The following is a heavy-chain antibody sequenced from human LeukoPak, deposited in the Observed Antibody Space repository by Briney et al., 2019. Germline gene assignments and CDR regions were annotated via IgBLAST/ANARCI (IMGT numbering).Heavy chain of an antibody. CDR3: ARGTSYCSGGSCYSYYYGMDV. Sequence: SETLSLTCSVSGGSMNSYYWGWIRQSPGKGLEWIGYIYYSGSTNYNPSLKSRVTISVDTSKNQFSLKLSSVTAADTAVYYCARGTSYCSGGSCYSYYYGMDVWGQGTTVTVSS. CDR2: IYYSGST. V-gene: IGHV4-59*01. J-gene: IGHJ6*02. D-gene: IGHD2-15*01. CDR1: GGSMNSYY.